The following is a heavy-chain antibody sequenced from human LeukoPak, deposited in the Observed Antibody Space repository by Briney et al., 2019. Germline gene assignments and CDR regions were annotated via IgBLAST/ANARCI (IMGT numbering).Heavy chain of an antibody. V-gene: IGHV1-2*02. CDR1: GHTFTGYY. J-gene: IGHJ4*02. Sequence: ASVKVSCKASGHTFTGYYMHWVRQAPGQGLEWMGWINPNSGGTNYAQKFKGRVTMTRDTSISTAYMELSRLRSDDTAVYYCARVPKATPGHFDYWGQGTLVTVSS. CDR2: INPNSGGT. CDR3: ARVPKATPGHFDY.